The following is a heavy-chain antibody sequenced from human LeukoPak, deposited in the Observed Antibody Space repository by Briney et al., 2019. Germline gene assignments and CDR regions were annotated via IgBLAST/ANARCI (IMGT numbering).Heavy chain of an antibody. D-gene: IGHD6-19*01. CDR3: AKDNRRHYTSGPNPDSLH. CDR1: GFIFNNYA. V-gene: IGHV3-9*01. J-gene: IGHJ4*02. CDR2: ISWNSGSI. Sequence: GGSLRLSCAGSGFIFNNYAMHWVRQPPGKGLEWVSGISWNSGSIDYADSVKGRFTISRDNAKNSLYLQMNSLRVEDTAFYYCAKDNRRHYTSGPNPDSLHWGQGALATVSS.